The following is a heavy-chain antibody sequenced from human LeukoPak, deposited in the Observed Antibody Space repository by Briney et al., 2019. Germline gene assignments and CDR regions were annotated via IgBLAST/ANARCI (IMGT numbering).Heavy chain of an antibody. J-gene: IGHJ4*02. V-gene: IGHV4-34*01. D-gene: IGHD6-25*01. Sequence: SETLSLTCAVYGGSFSGYYWSWIRQPPGKGLEWIGEINHSGSTNYNPSLKSRVTISVDTSKNQFSLKLSSVTAADTAVYYCAGAIGAAGSYYFDYWGQGTLVTVSS. CDR1: GGSFSGYY. CDR3: AGAIGAAGSYYFDY. CDR2: INHSGST.